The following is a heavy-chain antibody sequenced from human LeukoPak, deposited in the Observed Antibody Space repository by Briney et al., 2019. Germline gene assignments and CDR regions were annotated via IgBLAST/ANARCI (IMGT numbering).Heavy chain of an antibody. CDR3: ARGGAVRPDY. D-gene: IGHD6-6*01. CDR1: GFTFSNYA. Sequence: GGSLRLSCAASGFTFSNYAMHWVRQAPGKGLEWVSTISGSGGITYYADSVKGRFTISRDNAKNSLYLQMNSLRAEDTAVYYCARGGAVRPDYWGQGTLVTVSS. CDR2: ISGSGGIT. V-gene: IGHV3-21*01. J-gene: IGHJ4*02.